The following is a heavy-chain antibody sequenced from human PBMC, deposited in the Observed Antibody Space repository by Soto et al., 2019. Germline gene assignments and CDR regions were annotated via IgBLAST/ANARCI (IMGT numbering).Heavy chain of an antibody. Sequence: TLSLTCAVYGGSFSGYYWSWIRQPPGKGLEWTGYIYHSGSTYYNPSLKSRVTISVDRSKNQFSLKLSSVTAADTAVYYCARVPGPWGQGTLVTVSS. CDR1: GGSFSGYY. CDR3: ARVPGP. CDR2: IYHSGST. J-gene: IGHJ5*02. V-gene: IGHV4-30-2*01.